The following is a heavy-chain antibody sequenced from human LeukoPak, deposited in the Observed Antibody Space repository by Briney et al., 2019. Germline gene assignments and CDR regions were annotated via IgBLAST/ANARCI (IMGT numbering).Heavy chain of an antibody. CDR1: GGSFSGYY. D-gene: IGHD6-13*01. V-gene: IGHV4-34*01. Sequence: SETLSLTCAVYGGSFSGYYWSWIRQPPGKGLEWIGEINHSGSTNYNPSLKSRVTISVDTSKNQFSLKLGSVTAADTAVYYCARRGRSSWFGSFDYWGQGTLVTVSS. CDR2: INHSGST. CDR3: ARRGRSSWFGSFDY. J-gene: IGHJ4*02.